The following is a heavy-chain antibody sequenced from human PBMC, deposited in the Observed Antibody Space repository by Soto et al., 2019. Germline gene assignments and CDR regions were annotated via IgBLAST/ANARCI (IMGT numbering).Heavy chain of an antibody. Sequence: QVQLQESGPGLVKPSETLSLTCTVSGGSISSYYWSWIRQPPGKGLEWIGYIYYSGSTNYNPSLKSRFTISVDTSMNQFSLKLRSVTAAYTSVYYCGRHSRQGLDSWYFALWGRGTLVTVSS. J-gene: IGHJ2*01. CDR2: IYYSGST. CDR3: GRHSRQGLDSWYFAL. V-gene: IGHV4-59*08. CDR1: GGSISSYY. D-gene: IGHD6-19*01.